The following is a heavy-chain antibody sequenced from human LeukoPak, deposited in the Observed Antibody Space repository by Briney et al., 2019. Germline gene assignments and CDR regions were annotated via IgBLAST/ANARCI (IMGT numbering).Heavy chain of an antibody. CDR1: GFTFSSYW. Sequence: GGPLRLSCAASGFTFSSYWMHWVRQAPGKGLVWVSRIKSDGSITTYADSVKGRFTISRDNAKNTLYLQMNSLRAEDTAVYYCTRESGWAGLSADYWGQGTLVTVSS. V-gene: IGHV3-74*01. CDR2: IKSDGSIT. D-gene: IGHD3-16*02. CDR3: TRESGWAGLSADY. J-gene: IGHJ4*02.